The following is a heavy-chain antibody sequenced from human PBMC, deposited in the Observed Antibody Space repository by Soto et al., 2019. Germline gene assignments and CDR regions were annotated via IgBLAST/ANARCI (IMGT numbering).Heavy chain of an antibody. CDR2: IYPGDSDT. J-gene: IGHJ3*01. V-gene: IGHV5-51*01. Sequence: PGESLKISCKGSGYSFAGYWIGWVRQMPGKGLDWMGVIYPGDSDTRYSPSFHGQVTISADKSISTAYLQWSSLKASDTAMYFCARLPGVRGVFDGFNVWGQGXTVTV. CDR3: ARLPGVRGVFDGFNV. CDR1: GYSFAGYW. D-gene: IGHD3-10*01.